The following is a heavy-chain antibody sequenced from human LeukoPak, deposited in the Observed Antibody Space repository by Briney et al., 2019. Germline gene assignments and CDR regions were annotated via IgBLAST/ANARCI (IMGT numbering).Heavy chain of an antibody. V-gene: IGHV3-33*01. CDR2: IWYDGTNK. CDR3: ARGRFGELSVATFDI. D-gene: IGHD3-10*01. CDR1: GFTFKNYG. Sequence: GGSLRLSCPASGFTFKNYGMLWVRQAPGKGLKWVALIWYDGTNKYYGDSVKGRFTISRDNSKNTLYLQMNSLRAEDTAVYYCARGRFGELSVATFDIWGQGTMVTVSS. J-gene: IGHJ3*02.